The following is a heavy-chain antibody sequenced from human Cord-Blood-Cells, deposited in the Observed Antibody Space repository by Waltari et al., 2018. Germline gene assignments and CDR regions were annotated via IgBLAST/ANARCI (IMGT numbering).Heavy chain of an antibody. J-gene: IGHJ4*02. Sequence: QVQLQQWGAGLLKPSATLSLTCAVYGGSFSGYYWSWIRQPPGKGLECIGEINHSGSTNYNPSLKSRVTISVDTSKNQFSLKLSSVTAADTAVYYCARGPRITIFGVVTPRGFDYWGQGTLVTVSS. D-gene: IGHD3-3*01. CDR2: INHSGST. CDR3: ARGPRITIFGVVTPRGFDY. CDR1: GGSFSGYY. V-gene: IGHV4-34*01.